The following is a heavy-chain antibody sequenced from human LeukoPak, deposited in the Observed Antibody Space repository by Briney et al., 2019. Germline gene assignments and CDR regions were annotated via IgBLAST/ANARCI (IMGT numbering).Heavy chain of an antibody. D-gene: IGHD3-22*01. V-gene: IGHV3-21*01. J-gene: IGHJ6*03. CDR1: GFTFSSYS. CDR2: ISTSSSYI. CDR3: ARDAGYYDSSDPRGGYYYYYMDV. Sequence: GGSLRLSCAASGFTFSSYSMNWVRQAPGKGLEWVSSISTSSSYIYYADSVKGRFTISRYNAKNTLYLQMNSQRAEDTAVYYCARDAGYYDSSDPRGGYYYYYMDVWGKGTTVTVSS.